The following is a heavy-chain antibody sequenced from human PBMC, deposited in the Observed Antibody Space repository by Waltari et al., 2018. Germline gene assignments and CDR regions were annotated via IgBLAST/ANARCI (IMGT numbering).Heavy chain of an antibody. V-gene: IGHV4-59*01. CDR1: GGPISSSY. CDR3: ARGEYIAAAW. J-gene: IGHJ4*02. Sequence: QVQLQESGPGLVKHSETLSLTCTVSGGPISSSYRSWIRQPPGKGLEWIGYIYYSGSTNYNPSLKSRVTISVDTSKNQFSLKLSSVTAADTAVYYCARGEYIAAAWWGQGTLVTVSS. D-gene: IGHD6-25*01. CDR2: IYYSGST.